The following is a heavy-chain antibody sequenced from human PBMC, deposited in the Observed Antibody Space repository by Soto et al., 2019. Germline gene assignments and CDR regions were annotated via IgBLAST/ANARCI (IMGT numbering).Heavy chain of an antibody. CDR3: ARLPPPNMNTPSVDY. V-gene: IGHV4-59*08. D-gene: IGHD5-18*01. CDR1: GGSISSYF. J-gene: IGHJ4*02. CDR2: IYSSGNT. Sequence: SETLSLTCTVSGGSISSYFWSWIRQPPGKGLEWIGYIYSSGNTNYNPSLKSRVTISVDTSKNQFSLNLSSVTAAYTAVYYCARLPPPNMNTPSVDYWGQGTLVTVSS.